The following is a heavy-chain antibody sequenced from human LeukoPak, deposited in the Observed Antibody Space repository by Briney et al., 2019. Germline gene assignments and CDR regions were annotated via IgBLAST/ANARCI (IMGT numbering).Heavy chain of an antibody. V-gene: IGHV3-23*01. Sequence: GGSLRLSCAASGFTFSSYWMSWVRQAPGKGLEWVSAISGSGGSTYYADSVKGRFTISRDNSKNTLYLQMNSLRAEDTAVYYCAKGIYRGYSGYNIDYWGQGTLVTVSS. D-gene: IGHD5-12*01. CDR1: GFTFSSYW. J-gene: IGHJ4*02. CDR2: ISGSGGST. CDR3: AKGIYRGYSGYNIDY.